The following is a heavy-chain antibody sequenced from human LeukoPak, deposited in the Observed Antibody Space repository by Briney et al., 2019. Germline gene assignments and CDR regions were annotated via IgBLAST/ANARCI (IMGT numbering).Heavy chain of an antibody. CDR3: ATSSSLTTALDY. V-gene: IGHV1-8*01. CDR1: GYTFTSCD. CDR2: MNPNSGNT. D-gene: IGHD2-21*02. J-gene: IGHJ4*02. Sequence: GASVKVPCKASGYTFTSCDINWVRQATGQGLEWMGWMNPNSGNTGYAQKFQGRVTMTRNTSISTAYMELSSLRSEDTAVYYCATSSSLTTALDYWGQGTLVTVSS.